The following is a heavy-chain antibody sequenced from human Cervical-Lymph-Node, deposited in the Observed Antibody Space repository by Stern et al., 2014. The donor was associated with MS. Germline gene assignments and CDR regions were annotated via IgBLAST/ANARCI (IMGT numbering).Heavy chain of an antibody. CDR3: ARIFGGNFDN. J-gene: IGHJ4*02. CDR1: GGSISSGDYS. V-gene: IGHV4-30-2*01. D-gene: IGHD4-23*01. Sequence: QVQLVESGSGLVKPSQTLSLTCAVSGGSISSGDYSWSWIRQPPGKSLEWIGYIVHSGSTSYNPSLKSRVSISVDRSKNQFSLKLSSVTAADTAMYYCARIFGGNFDNWGQGTLVTVSS. CDR2: IVHSGST.